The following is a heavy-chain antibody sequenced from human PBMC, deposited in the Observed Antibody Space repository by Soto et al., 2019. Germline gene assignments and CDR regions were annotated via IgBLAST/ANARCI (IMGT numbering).Heavy chain of an antibody. CDR1: GGSISSGDYY. CDR3: ARGPKLRGSRWYYYYGMDV. Sequence: SETRSLTCSVSGGSISSGDYYWNWIRQPPGKGLEWIGHIYYSGSTYYNSSLKSRVTISLDTSKNQFSLKLSSVTAADTAVYYCARGPKLRGSRWYYYYGMDVWGQGTTVTVSS. J-gene: IGHJ6*02. V-gene: IGHV4-30-4*01. CDR2: IYYSGST. D-gene: IGHD3-10*01.